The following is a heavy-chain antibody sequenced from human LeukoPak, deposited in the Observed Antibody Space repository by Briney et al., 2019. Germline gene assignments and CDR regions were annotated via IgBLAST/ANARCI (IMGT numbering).Heavy chain of an antibody. V-gene: IGHV3-30*02. Sequence: PGGSLRLSCAASGSTFSSYGIHWVRQAPGKGLEWVSYIRYDGSNKYYGDSLEDRNKYYSDSVKGRFTISRDNAKNTLYLQMNSLRAEDTAVYYCARERYFDWLPSFDYWGQGTLVTVSS. CDR2: IRYDGSNKYYGDSLEDRNK. J-gene: IGHJ4*02. CDR1: GSTFSSYG. D-gene: IGHD3-9*01. CDR3: ARERYFDWLPSFDY.